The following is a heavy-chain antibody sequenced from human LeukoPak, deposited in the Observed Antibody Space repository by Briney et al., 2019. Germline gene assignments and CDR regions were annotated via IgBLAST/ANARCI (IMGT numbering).Heavy chain of an antibody. Sequence: GGSLRLSCAASGFTFDDYAMHCVRHAPGEGLEWVSGISWNSGSIGYADSVKGRFTISRDNAKNSLYLQMNSLRAEDTALYYCAKGLSSSWSNWFDPWGEGTLVTVSS. D-gene: IGHD6-13*01. CDR3: AKGLSSSWSNWFDP. CDR1: GFTFDDYA. J-gene: IGHJ5*02. V-gene: IGHV3-9*01. CDR2: ISWNSGSI.